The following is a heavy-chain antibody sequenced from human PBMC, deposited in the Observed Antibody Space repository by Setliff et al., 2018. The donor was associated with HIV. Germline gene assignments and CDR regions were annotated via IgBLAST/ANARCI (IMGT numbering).Heavy chain of an antibody. CDR1: GGTFSSYT. D-gene: IGHD3-10*01. CDR2: IIPIFGTA. V-gene: IGHV1-69*05. Sequence: ASVKVSCKASGGTFSSYTINWVRQAPGQGLEWMGGIIPIFGTANYAQKFQGRVTITTDESTSTAYMELSSLRSEDTALYYCARTREMVRGVITPAFDYWDLGTLVTVSS. J-gene: IGHJ4*02. CDR3: ARTREMVRGVITPAFDY.